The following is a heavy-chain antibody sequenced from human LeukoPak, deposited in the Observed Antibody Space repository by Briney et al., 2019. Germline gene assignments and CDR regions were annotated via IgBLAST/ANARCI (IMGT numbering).Heavy chain of an antibody. CDR2: IIPIFGTA. J-gene: IGHJ5*02. CDR3: AGGPVAGIRMYNWFDP. V-gene: IGHV1-69*13. D-gene: IGHD6-19*01. Sequence: ASVKVSCKASGGTFSSYAISWVRQAPGQGLEWMGGIIPIFGTANYAQKFQGRVTITADESTSTAYMELSSLRSEDTAVYYCAGGPVAGIRMYNWFDPWGQGTLVTVSS. CDR1: GGTFSSYA.